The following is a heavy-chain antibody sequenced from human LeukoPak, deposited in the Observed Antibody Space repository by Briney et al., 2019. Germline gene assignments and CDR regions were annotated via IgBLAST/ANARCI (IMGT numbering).Heavy chain of an antibody. Sequence: SETLSLTCSVSGGSISSGAYFWTWIRQHPVKGLEWIGYIHSRGSTHYNPSLEGRLTISADTSNNQLSLELSSMTAADTAVYYCARVGDYRGVYWGQGTLVTVSA. CDR2: IHSRGST. CDR3: ARVGDYRGVY. J-gene: IGHJ4*02. CDR1: GGSISSGAYF. V-gene: IGHV4-31*03. D-gene: IGHD4-17*01.